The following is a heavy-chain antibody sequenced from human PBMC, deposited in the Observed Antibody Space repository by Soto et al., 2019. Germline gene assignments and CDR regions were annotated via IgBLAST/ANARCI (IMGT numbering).Heavy chain of an antibody. Sequence: GGSLRLSCAASGFTFSSYWMSWVRQTPGKGLDGVANIKQDGSNKYYADSVKGRFTISRDNSKNTLYLHMNSLRAEDTAVYYCARDVSAGSTDLGDYWGQGTLVTVSS. J-gene: IGHJ4*02. CDR2: IKQDGSNK. D-gene: IGHD1-7*01. CDR3: ARDVSAGSTDLGDY. V-gene: IGHV3-7*01. CDR1: GFTFSSYW.